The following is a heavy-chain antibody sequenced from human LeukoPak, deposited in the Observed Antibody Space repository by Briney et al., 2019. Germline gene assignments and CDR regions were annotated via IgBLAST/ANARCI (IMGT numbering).Heavy chain of an antibody. CDR3: ARGPETGNFDY. CDR2: IDSSSNT. CDR1: GFSLSNYN. J-gene: IGHJ4*02. Sequence: PGGSLRLSCAVSGFSLSNYNMIWVRQPPGKGLEWVSSIDSSSNTYYADSVKGRFTISRDNAKNSLYLQMNSLRAEDTALYYCARGPETGNFDYWGQGTLVTVSS. V-gene: IGHV3-21*04. D-gene: IGHD1-1*01.